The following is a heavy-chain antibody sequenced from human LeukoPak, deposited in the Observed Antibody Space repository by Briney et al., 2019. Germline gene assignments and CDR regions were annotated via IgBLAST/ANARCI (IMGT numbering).Heavy chain of an antibody. CDR3: ARDAVVVPAAMGVVTWNYDGNWFDP. CDR1: GGTFSSYA. D-gene: IGHD2-2*01. V-gene: IGHV1-69*13. CDR2: IIPIFGTA. J-gene: IGHJ5*02. Sequence: GASVKVSCKASGGTFSSYAISWVRQAPGQGLEWMGGIIPIFGTANYAQKFQGRVTITADESTSTAYMELSSLRSEDTAVYYCARDAVVVPAAMGVVTWNYDGNWFDPWGQGTLVTVSS.